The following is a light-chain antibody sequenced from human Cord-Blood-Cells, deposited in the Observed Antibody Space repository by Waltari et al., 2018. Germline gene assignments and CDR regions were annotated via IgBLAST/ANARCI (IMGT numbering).Light chain of an antibody. CDR1: SSNIGSNT. J-gene: IGLJ2*01. CDR3: AAWDDSLNGRV. CDR2: SNN. Sequence: QSVLTQPPSASGTPGQRVTLSCSGISSNIGSNTVNWYQQPPGTAPKLLIYSNNQRPSGVPDRFSGSKSGTSASLAISGLQSEDEADYYCAAWDDSLNGRVFGGGTKLTVL. V-gene: IGLV1-44*01.